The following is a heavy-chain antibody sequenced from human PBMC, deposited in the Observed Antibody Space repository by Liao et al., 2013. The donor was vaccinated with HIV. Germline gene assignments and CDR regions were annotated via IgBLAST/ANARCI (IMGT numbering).Heavy chain of an antibody. CDR1: GGSISSGDYY. Sequence: QVQLQESGPGLVKPSQTLSLTCTVSGGSISSGDYYWSWIRQPPGKGLEWIGCIYYSGGTYYNPSLKSRVTISVDTAKNQFSLRLRSVTAADTAVYFCARGPGSIFGVDIYYYYMDVWAKGPRSPSP. CDR2: IYYSGGT. D-gene: IGHD3-3*01. V-gene: IGHV4-30-4*08. CDR3: ARGPGSIFGVDIYYYYMDV. J-gene: IGHJ6*03.